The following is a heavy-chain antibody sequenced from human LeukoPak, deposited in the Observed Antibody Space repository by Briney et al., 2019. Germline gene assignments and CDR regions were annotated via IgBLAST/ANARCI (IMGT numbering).Heavy chain of an antibody. CDR2: INPTGSGT. V-gene: IGHV1-46*01. Sequence: ASVKVSCKASGFTFTNYYMHWVRQAPGQGLEWMGLINPTGSGTNYAQKFRGRVTMTRDTATTTVYMELSSLRSEDTAVYYCAREESGGYFDYWGQGTLVTVSS. CDR1: GFTFTNYY. J-gene: IGHJ4*02. CDR3: AREESGGYFDY. D-gene: IGHD2-8*02.